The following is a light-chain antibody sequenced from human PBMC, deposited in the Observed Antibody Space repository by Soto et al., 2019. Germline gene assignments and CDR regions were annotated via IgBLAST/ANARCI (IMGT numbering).Light chain of an antibody. CDR2: CAS. V-gene: IGKV3-20*01. J-gene: IGKJ1*01. CDR3: QQYDSTPRT. Sequence: EIVLTQSPGTLSLSPGEGGTLSCRASQSVCSRCLAWYQQKPGQATRLLIFCASSRATGITDTFSGSGSGKDFTLTIRRLYPENSAEYYFQQYDSTPRTFGQGTKVEI. CDR1: QSVCSRC.